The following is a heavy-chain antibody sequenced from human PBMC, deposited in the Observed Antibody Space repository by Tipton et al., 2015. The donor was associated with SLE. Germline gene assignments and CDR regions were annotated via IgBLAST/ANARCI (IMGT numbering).Heavy chain of an antibody. V-gene: IGHV4-34*01. D-gene: IGHD6-13*01. J-gene: IGHJ5*02. CDR2: IDHSGST. CDR3: ARAQRLVRWLDP. Sequence: TLSLTCTVSGGSISGYYWSWIRQPPGKGLEWIGEIDHSGSTNYNPSLKSRVTISVDTSKNQFSLELSSVTAADTAVYYCARAQRLVRWLDPWGQGTLVTVSS. CDR1: GGSISGYY.